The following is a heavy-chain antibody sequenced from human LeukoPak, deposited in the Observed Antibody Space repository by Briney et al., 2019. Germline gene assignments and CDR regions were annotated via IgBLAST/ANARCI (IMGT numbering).Heavy chain of an antibody. CDR1: GGSISSYY. CDR2: IYYSGST. CDR3: ARAGMGDGYYYYMDV. D-gene: IGHD3-16*01. J-gene: IGHJ6*03. V-gene: IGHV4-59*01. Sequence: SETLSHTCTVSGGSISSYYWSWIRQPPGKGLEWIGYIYYSGSTNYNPSLKSRVTISVDTSKNQFSLKLSSVTAADTAVYYCARAGMGDGYYYYMDVWGKGTTVTVSS.